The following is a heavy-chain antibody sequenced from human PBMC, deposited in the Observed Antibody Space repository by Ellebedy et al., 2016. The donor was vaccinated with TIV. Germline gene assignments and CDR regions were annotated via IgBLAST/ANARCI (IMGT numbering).Heavy chain of an antibody. V-gene: IGHV7-4-1*02. CDR2: INTNTGNP. D-gene: IGHD3-9*01. CDR1: GYTFTSCA. J-gene: IGHJ4*02. Sequence: AASVKVSCKASGYTFTSCAMNWVRQAPGQGLEWMGWINTNTGNPTYAQAFTGRFVFSLDTSVSTAYLQISSLKAEDTAAYYCARNHYDFLTAYAHPPNYWGQGTLVTVSS. CDR3: ARNHYDFLTAYAHPPNY.